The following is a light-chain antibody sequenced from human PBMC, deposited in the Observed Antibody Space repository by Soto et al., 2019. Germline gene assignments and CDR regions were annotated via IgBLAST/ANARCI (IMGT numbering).Light chain of an antibody. CDR3: LQVNSFPLS. V-gene: IGKV1-9*01. CDR2: AAS. CDR1: QGISSY. J-gene: IGKJ4*01. Sequence: IHFTQYPSSLSASLVDRVTINCRASQGISSYLAWYQQKPGKAPKFLIYAASTLQSGVPSRFTGSGSGTDFTLTITSLQPEDFATYYCLQVNSFPLSFGGGTKVDIK.